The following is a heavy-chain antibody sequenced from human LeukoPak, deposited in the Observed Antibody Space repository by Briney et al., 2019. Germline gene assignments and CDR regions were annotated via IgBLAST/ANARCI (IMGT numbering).Heavy chain of an antibody. CDR3: VRGYSFGPYGMDV. J-gene: IGHJ6*02. CDR1: GFPFSSYA. D-gene: IGHD2-15*01. CDR2: ISDSGGST. Sequence: GGSLRHSCSASGFPFSSYAMHWVRQAPGKGLEYVSAISDSGGSTYCADSVKGRFTISRDNSKNTLYLQMSSLRAEDTAVYFCVRGYSFGPYGMDVWGQGTTVTVSS. V-gene: IGHV3-64D*09.